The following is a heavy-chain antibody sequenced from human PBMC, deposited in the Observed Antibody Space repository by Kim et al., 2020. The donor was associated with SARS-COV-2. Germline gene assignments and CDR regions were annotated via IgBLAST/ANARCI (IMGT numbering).Heavy chain of an antibody. CDR1: GGSFSGYY. V-gene: IGHV4-34*01. Sequence: SETLSLTCAVYGGSFSGYYWSWIRQPPGKGLEWIGEINHSGSTNYNPSLKSRVTISVDTSKNQFSLKLSSVTAADTAVYYCARSIKRQQLVRFYYYGMDVWGQGTTVTVSS. CDR3: ARSIKRQQLVRFYYYGMDV. D-gene: IGHD6-13*01. CDR2: INHSGST. J-gene: IGHJ6*02.